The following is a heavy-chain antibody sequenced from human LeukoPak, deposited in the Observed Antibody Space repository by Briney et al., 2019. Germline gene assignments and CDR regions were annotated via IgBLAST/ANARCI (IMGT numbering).Heavy chain of an antibody. V-gene: IGHV1-18*01. CDR2: ISAYNGNT. CDR1: GYTFTIYG. CDR3: ARDGAYYYDSSGYWPFDY. D-gene: IGHD3-22*01. J-gene: IGHJ4*02. Sequence: ASVKVSYKASGYTFTIYGISWVRQAPGQGLEWMGWISAYNGNTNYAQKLQGRVTMTTDTSTSTAYMELRSLRSDDTAVYYCARDGAYYYDSSGYWPFDYWGQGTLVTVSS.